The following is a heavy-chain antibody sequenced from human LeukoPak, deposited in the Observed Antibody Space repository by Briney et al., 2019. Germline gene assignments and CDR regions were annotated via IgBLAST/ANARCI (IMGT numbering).Heavy chain of an antibody. V-gene: IGHV4-59*02. Sequence: SETLSLTCTASGGSVSSYYWSWIRQPPGKGLEWIGYIYYSGFTNYNPSLKSRVTISVDTSKNQFSLKVSSVTTADTAMYYCARGNGDLLGWGQGTLVTVSP. D-gene: IGHD1-26*01. CDR3: ARGNGDLLG. J-gene: IGHJ4*02. CDR2: IYYSGFT. CDR1: GGSVSSYY.